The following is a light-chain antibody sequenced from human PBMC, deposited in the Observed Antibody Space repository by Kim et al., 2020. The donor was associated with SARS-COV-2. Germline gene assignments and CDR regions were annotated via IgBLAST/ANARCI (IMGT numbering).Light chain of an antibody. CDR3: AAWDDSLNGLV. CDR2: NND. Sequence: GQGVTISCSGSNSNIGSNTVNWYQQLPGTAPKLLIYNNDHRPSGVPDRFSGSKSGTSASLAISGLQSDDESDYYCAAWDDSLNGLVFGGGTQLTVL. J-gene: IGLJ3*02. CDR1: NSNIGSNT. V-gene: IGLV1-44*01.